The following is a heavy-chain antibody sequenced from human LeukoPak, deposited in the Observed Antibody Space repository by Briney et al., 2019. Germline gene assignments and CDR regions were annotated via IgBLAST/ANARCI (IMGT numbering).Heavy chain of an antibody. V-gene: IGHV3-43*02. CDR2: IGEDGSTT. CDR3: AKGFSISTSKHYFYYHGLDV. CDR1: GFTFSSYV. Sequence: GRSLRLSCAASGFTFSSYVMHWVRQAPGKGLEWVSLIGEDGSTTWYADSVKGRFTISRDNDKNSLYLHMNSLRPEDTALYYCAKGFSISTSKHYFYYHGLDVWGQGTPVTVSS. J-gene: IGHJ6*02. D-gene: IGHD3-3*01.